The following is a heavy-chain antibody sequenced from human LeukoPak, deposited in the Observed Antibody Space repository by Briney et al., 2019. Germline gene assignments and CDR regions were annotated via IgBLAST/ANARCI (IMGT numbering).Heavy chain of an antibody. CDR1: GFTFSGYA. Sequence: GGSLRLSCSASGFTFSGYAMHWVRQAPGKGVEYVSAISNDGGSTYYADSVKGRFTISRDNAKNTVYLQMSSLRAEDTAVYYCVSGSGVKYQYGMDVWGKGTTVTVSS. V-gene: IGHV3-64D*06. D-gene: IGHD1-26*01. J-gene: IGHJ6*04. CDR3: VSGSGVKYQYGMDV. CDR2: ISNDGGST.